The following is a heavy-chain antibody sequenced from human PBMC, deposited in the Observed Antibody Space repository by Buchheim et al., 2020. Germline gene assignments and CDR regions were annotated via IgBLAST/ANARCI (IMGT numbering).Heavy chain of an antibody. V-gene: IGHV3-30-3*01. CDR3: VRDGSRTGNYYGMDV. J-gene: IGHJ6*02. CDR2: ISYDGSNK. CDR1: GFKFNNYA. D-gene: IGHD1-1*01. Sequence: QVQLVESRGGGVQPGRSLRLSCAASGFKFNNYAMHWVRQAPGKSLEWLALISYDGSNKYYRESVEGRFTVSRDNSNNTLHLQMNSLRVEDTAVYYCVRDGSRTGNYYGMDVWGQGTT.